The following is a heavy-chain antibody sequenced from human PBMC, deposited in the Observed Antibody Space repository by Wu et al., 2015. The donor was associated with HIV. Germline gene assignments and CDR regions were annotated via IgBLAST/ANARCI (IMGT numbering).Heavy chain of an antibody. V-gene: IGHV1-69*12. D-gene: IGHD2-2*01. J-gene: IGHJ6*03. Sequence: QVQLVQSGAEVKKPGSSVKVSCKSSGGTFSSNAISWVRQAPGQGLEWMGGIIPIFGTANYAQKFQGRVTITADESTSTAYMELSSLRSEDTAVYYCARGRCSSTSCYPIYYYYYMDVWGKGTTVTVSS. CDR1: GGTFSSNA. CDR2: IIPIFGTA. CDR3: ARGRCSSTSCYPIYYYYYMDV.